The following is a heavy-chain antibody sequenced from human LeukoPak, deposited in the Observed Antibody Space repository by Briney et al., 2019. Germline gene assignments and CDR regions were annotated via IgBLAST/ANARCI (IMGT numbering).Heavy chain of an antibody. CDR3: ARLSEYCSSTSCYFDYYYYGMDV. CDR1: GGTSSSYA. D-gene: IGHD2-2*01. J-gene: IGHJ6*02. CDR2: IIPIFGTA. Sequence: GASVKVSCKASGGTSSSYAISWVRQAPGQGLEWMGGIIPIFGTANYAQKFQGRVTITADESTSTAYMELSSLRSEDTAVYYCARLSEYCSSTSCYFDYYYYGMDVWGQGTTVTVSS. V-gene: IGHV1-69*13.